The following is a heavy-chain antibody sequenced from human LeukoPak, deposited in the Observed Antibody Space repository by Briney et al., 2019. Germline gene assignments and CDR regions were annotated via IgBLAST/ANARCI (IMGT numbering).Heavy chain of an antibody. J-gene: IGHJ4*02. Sequence: PSETLSLTCTVSGGSIRSSYYYWGWIRQPPGKGLEWIGSIYDSGSTYYNPSLKSRVTISADTSKNQFSLKLNSVTAADTAVYYCARGHGLPDYWGQGTLVTVSS. V-gene: IGHV4-39*01. CDR3: ARGHGLPDY. D-gene: IGHD5-24*01. CDR2: IYDSGST. CDR1: GGSIRSSYYY.